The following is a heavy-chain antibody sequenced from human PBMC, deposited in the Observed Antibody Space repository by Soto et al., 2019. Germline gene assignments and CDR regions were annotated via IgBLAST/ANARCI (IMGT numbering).Heavy chain of an antibody. Sequence: QLQLQESGPGLVKPSETLSLTCTVSGGSISSSSYYWGWIRQPPGKGLEWIGSIYYSGSTYYNPSLKSRVTISVDTSKNQFSLKLSSVTAADTAVYYCASLVVGRTRWFDPWGQGTLVTVSS. V-gene: IGHV4-39*01. CDR1: GGSISSSSYY. CDR2: IYYSGST. D-gene: IGHD2-15*01. CDR3: ASLVVGRTRWFDP. J-gene: IGHJ5*02.